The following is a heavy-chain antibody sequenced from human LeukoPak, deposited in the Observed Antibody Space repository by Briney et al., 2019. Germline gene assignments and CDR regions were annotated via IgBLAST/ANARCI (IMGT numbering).Heavy chain of an antibody. V-gene: IGHV3-21*01. CDR3: ARDLTGSRTFDY. D-gene: IGHD1-26*01. Sequence: GGSLRLSCAASASGFAFSSYSMNWVRQAPGKGLEGVSSISSSSSYIYYADSLKGRFTISRDNAKNSLYLQMNSLRAEDTAVYYCARDLTGSRTFDYWGQGTLVTVSS. J-gene: IGHJ4*02. CDR1: GFAFSSYS. CDR2: ISSSSSYI.